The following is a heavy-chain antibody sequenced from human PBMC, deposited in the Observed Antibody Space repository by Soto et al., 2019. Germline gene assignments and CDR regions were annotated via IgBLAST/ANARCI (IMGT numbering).Heavy chain of an antibody. Sequence: SETLSLTCTVSGGSISSGGYYWSWIRQHPGKGLEWIGYIYYSGSTYYNPSLKSRATISVDTSKNQFSLKLSSVTAADTAVYYCARDVLQGFDYWGQGTLVTVSS. J-gene: IGHJ4*02. D-gene: IGHD1-26*01. CDR3: ARDVLQGFDY. CDR1: GGSISSGGYY. V-gene: IGHV4-31*02. CDR2: IYYSGST.